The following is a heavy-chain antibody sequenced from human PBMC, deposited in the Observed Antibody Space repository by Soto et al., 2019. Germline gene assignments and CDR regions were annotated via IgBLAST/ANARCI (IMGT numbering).Heavy chain of an antibody. CDR2: INPSGGST. V-gene: IGHV1-46*01. J-gene: IGHJ6*02. CDR1: GYTFTSYY. D-gene: IGHD2-8*01. CDR3: ARGLLRDIVLMVYVSGMDV. Sequence: ASVKVSCKASGYTFTSYYMHWVRQAPGQGLEWMGIINPSGGSTSYAQKFQGRVTMTRDTSTSTVYMELSSLRSEDTAVYYCARGLLRDIVLMVYVSGMDVWGQGTTVTVSS.